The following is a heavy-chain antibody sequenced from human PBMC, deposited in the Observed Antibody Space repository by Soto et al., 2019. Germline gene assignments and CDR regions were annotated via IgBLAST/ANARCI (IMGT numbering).Heavy chain of an antibody. D-gene: IGHD6-6*01. V-gene: IGHV3-21*01. CDR1: GFTFSSYS. CDR2: ISSSSSYI. J-gene: IGHJ4*02. CDR3: ARDQSIAARPGGLGY. Sequence: GGSLRLSCAASGFTFSSYSMNWVRQAPGKGLEWVSSISSSSSYIYYADSVKGRFTISRDNAKNSLYLQMNSLRAEDTAVYYCARDQSIAARPGGLGYWGQGTLVTVSS.